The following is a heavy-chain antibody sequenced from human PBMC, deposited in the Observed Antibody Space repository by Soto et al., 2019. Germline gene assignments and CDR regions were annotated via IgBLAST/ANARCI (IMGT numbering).Heavy chain of an antibody. CDR1: GFTFSSYA. V-gene: IGHV3-23*01. J-gene: IGHJ4*02. CDR2: ISGSGGST. Sequence: LTLSCAASGFTFSSYAMSWVRQAPGKGLEWVSAISGSGGSTYYADSVKGRFTISRDNSKNTLYLQMNSLRAEDTAVYYCAKAYDYVWGSYRYTDYWGQGTLVTVSS. D-gene: IGHD3-16*02. CDR3: AKAYDYVWGSYRYTDY.